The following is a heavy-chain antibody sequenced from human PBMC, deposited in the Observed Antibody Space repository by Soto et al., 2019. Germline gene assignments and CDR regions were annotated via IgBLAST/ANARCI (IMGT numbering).Heavy chain of an antibody. CDR3: VRDDPGQGMDY. D-gene: IGHD2-2*03. CDR1: GFTFSSYS. CDR2: ISSSSSTI. J-gene: IGHJ4*02. Sequence: PGGSLRLSCAASGFTFSSYSMNWVRQAPGKGLEWVSYISSSSSTIYYADSVKGRFTISRDNAKNTLYLQMNSLRAEDTAVYFCVRDDPGQGMDYWGLGTLVTVSS. V-gene: IGHV3-48*01.